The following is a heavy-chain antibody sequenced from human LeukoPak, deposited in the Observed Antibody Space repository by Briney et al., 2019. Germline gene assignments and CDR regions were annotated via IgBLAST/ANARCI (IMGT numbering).Heavy chain of an antibody. V-gene: IGHV1-8*01. J-gene: IGHJ1*01. CDR1: GYAFSSYD. CDR2: MNPNSGNT. CDR3: ARGGRVTIFGVVIIMLYFQH. Sequence: ASVKVSCKASGYAFSSYDINWVRQATGQGLEWMGWMNPNSGNTGYAQKFQGRVTMTRNTSISTAYMELSSLRSEDTAVYYCARGGRVTIFGVVIIMLYFQHWGQGTLVTVSS. D-gene: IGHD3-3*01.